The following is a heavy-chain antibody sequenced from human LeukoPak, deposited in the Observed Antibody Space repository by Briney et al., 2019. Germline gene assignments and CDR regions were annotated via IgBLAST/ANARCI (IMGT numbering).Heavy chain of an antibody. CDR1: NDSISSYY. D-gene: IGHD3-16*01. Sequence: SETLSLTCTVSNDSISSYYWTWIRQPPGMGLEWIGYIFFGGGTRYNSSLQSRVIISVDTSKNQFSLKLSSVTAADTAVYYCVRHDYVSGTPPNWGQGTLVTVSS. V-gene: IGHV4-59*08. CDR2: IFFGGGT. CDR3: VRHDYVSGTPPN. J-gene: IGHJ4*02.